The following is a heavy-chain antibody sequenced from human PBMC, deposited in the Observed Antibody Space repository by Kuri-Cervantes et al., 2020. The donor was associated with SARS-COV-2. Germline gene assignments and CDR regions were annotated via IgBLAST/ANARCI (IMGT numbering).Heavy chain of an antibody. CDR3: AREGITMVRGVTFDY. CDR2: INPNSGGT. D-gene: IGHD3-10*01. Sequence: SVNVSCKASGYTFTGYYMHWVRQATGQGLEWMGWINPNSGGTNYAQKFQGRVTMTRDTSISTAYMELSRLRSDDTAVYYCAREGITMVRGVTFDYWGQGTLVTVSS. V-gene: IGHV1-2*02. J-gene: IGHJ4*02. CDR1: GYTFTGYY.